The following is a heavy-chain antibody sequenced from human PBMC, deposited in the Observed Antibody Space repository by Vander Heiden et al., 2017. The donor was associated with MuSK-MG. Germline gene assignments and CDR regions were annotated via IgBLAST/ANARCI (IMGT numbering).Heavy chain of an antibody. CDR2: ISMSGTTI. CDR1: GFSFSDYY. Sequence: QVQLVESGGGLVKPRGSLRLSCAPSGFSFSDYYMGWIRQAPGKGLEWISYISMSGTTIYYADSVKGRFTISRDNAKNSLYLQMNSLRVEDTAVYYCARLAHDWFDPWGQGNLVTVSS. J-gene: IGHJ5*02. CDR3: ARLAHDWFDP. V-gene: IGHV3-11*01.